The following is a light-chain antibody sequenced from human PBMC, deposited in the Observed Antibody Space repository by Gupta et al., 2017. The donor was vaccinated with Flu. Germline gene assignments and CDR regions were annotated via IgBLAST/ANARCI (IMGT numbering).Light chain of an antibody. Sequence: SAELKHAPAVSVALGQTARISCRGDSIISYYASWYQQKPGQAPVLVIYGKNNPPSGIPDRFSGSSSGNTASLTITGAQAEDEADYYCNSRDSGGNHVVFGGGTKLTVL. CDR3: NSRDSGGNHVV. CDR1: SIISYY. V-gene: IGLV3-19*01. CDR2: GKN. J-gene: IGLJ2*01.